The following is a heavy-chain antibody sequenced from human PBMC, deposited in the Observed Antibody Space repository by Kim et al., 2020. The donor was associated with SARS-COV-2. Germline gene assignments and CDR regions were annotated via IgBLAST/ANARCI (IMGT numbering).Heavy chain of an antibody. CDR1: GGSFSGYY. V-gene: IGHV4-34*01. J-gene: IGHJ5*01. CDR3: ARGDGMPDSHIAAAVSNW. D-gene: IGHD6-13*01. CDR2: INHSGST. Sequence: SETLSLTCAVYGGSFSGYYWSWIRQPPGKGLEWIGEINHSGSTNYNPSLKSRVTISVDTSKNQFSLKLSSVTAADTAVYYCARGDGMPDSHIAAAVSNW.